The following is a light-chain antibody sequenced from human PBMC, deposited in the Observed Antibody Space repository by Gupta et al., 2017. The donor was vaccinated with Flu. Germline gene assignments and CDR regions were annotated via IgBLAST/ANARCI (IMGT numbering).Light chain of an antibody. CDR1: QYINNF. V-gene: IGKV1-39*01. CDR3: QQRDDVTWT. CDR2: ASS. J-gene: IGKJ1*01. Sequence: PSSLSASVGDRVTITCRASQYINNFLNWYQQRPGKAPKLLIYASSRLQRGVPSRFSGSGSGADFTLTITSLQPEDFATYYCQQRDDVTWTFGQGTRVEIK.